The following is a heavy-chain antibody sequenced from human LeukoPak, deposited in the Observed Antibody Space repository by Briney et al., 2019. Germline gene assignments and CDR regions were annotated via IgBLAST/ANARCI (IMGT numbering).Heavy chain of an antibody. D-gene: IGHD3-22*01. CDR3: ARVVGLEVVNPHYLDY. V-gene: IGHV3-20*01. Sequence: PGGSLRLSCAASGFTFYDYGMSWGRQAPGKGLEWGSGINWNGGGTGYADSVKGRFTISRDNAKNSLYLQMNSLRAEDTALYHCARVVGLEVVNPHYLDYWGQGTLVTVSS. CDR1: GFTFYDYG. J-gene: IGHJ4*02. CDR2: INWNGGGT.